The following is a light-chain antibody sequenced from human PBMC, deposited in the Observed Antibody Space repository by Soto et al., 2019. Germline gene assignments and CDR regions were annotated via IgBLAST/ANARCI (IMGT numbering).Light chain of an antibody. V-gene: IGKV4-1*01. Sequence: DIVMTQSPDSLAVSLGERATINCKSSQTVFYTATNKNYLAWYQQKPGQPPKMLISWASTRESGVPGRFTGSGSGTDFTLTISNLQAEDVAVYYCQQYLSIPTFGQGTRLEIK. CDR1: QTVFYTATNKNY. CDR3: QQYLSIPT. J-gene: IGKJ5*01. CDR2: WAS.